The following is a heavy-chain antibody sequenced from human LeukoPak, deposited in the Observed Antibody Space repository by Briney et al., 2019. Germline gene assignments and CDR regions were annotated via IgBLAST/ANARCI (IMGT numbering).Heavy chain of an antibody. CDR1: GGTFSSYA. D-gene: IGHD5-18*01. J-gene: IGHJ4*02. V-gene: IGHV1-69*01. CDR2: TIPIFGTA. Sequence: GSSVRVSCKASGGTFSSYAISWVRQAPGQGLEWMGGTIPIFGTANYAQKFQGRVTITADESTSTAYMELSSLRSEDTAVYYCARAFGRGYSYSYGVYWGQGTLVTVSS. CDR3: ARAFGRGYSYSYGVY.